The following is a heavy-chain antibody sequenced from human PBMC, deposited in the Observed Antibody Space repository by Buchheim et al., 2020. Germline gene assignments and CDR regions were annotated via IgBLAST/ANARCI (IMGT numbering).Heavy chain of an antibody. J-gene: IGHJ5*02. V-gene: IGHV3-74*01. CDR1: GFTFNNHW. CDR3: ARENQGNSFDP. Sequence: EVQLVESGGGLVQPGGSLRLSCAASGFTFNNHWMHWVRQAPGKGLVWVSRIRSDASIINYADSVKGRFTISRDNANNTLYLQMNSLRDEDTAVYYCARENQGNSFDPWGQGTL. CDR2: IRSDASII.